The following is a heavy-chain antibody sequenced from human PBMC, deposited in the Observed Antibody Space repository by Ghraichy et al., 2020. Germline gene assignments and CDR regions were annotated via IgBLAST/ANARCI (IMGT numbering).Heavy chain of an antibody. Sequence: GGSLRLSCAASGFTFSSYSMNWVRQAPGKGLEWVSYISSSSSTIYYADSVKGRFTISRDNAKNSLYLQMNSLRDEDTAVYYCARDLTVTNGAYYFDYWGQGTLVTFSS. CDR2: ISSSSSTI. D-gene: IGHD4-17*01. CDR1: GFTFSSYS. J-gene: IGHJ4*02. V-gene: IGHV3-48*02. CDR3: ARDLTVTNGAYYFDY.